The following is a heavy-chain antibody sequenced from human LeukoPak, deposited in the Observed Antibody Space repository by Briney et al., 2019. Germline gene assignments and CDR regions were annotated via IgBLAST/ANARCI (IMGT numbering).Heavy chain of an antibody. Sequence: SETLSLTCAVYGGSFSGYYWSWIRQPPGKGLEWIGEINHSGSTNYNPSLKSRVTISVDTSKNQFSLKLSSVTAADTAVYYCARLDCSSTSCYVLGGFDYWGQGTLVTVSS. D-gene: IGHD2-2*01. V-gene: IGHV4-34*01. CDR2: INHSGST. CDR1: GGSFSGYY. CDR3: ARLDCSSTSCYVLGGFDY. J-gene: IGHJ4*02.